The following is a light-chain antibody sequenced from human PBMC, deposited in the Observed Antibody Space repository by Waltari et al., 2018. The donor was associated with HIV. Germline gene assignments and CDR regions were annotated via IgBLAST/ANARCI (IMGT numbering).Light chain of an antibody. Sequence: QSALTQPASVSGSPGQSITISCTGTSSDVGRYKYVSWYQQHPGKAPKRIVYEVSNRPSGVSTRFSDSKSGNSASLTISELQAEDEADYYCSSYTGSSTLWVFGGGTRLTGL. V-gene: IGLV2-14*01. CDR2: EVS. CDR3: SSYTGSSTLWV. J-gene: IGLJ3*02. CDR1: SSDVGRYKY.